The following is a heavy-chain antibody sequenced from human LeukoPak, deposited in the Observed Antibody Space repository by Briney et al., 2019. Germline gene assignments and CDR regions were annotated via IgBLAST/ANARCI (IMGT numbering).Heavy chain of an antibody. Sequence: GGSLRLSCAASGFTFRSYSMNWVRQAPGKGLEWVSSISSSSSYIHYADSVKGRFTISRDNAKNSLYLQMNSLRAEDTAVYYCARTYYYDSSGYYYVGYFDDWGQGTLVTVSS. V-gene: IGHV3-21*01. CDR1: GFTFRSYS. D-gene: IGHD3-22*01. CDR3: ARTYYYDSSGYYYVGYFDD. CDR2: ISSSSSYI. J-gene: IGHJ4*02.